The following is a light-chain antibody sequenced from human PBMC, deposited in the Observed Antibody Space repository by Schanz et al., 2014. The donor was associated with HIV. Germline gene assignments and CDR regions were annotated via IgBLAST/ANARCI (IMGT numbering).Light chain of an antibody. CDR3: SSYTSSSTLVV. V-gene: IGLV2-14*02. CDR1: SRGVGRYNL. CDR2: AVT. J-gene: IGLJ2*01. Sequence: QSALTQPASVSGSPGQSITISCTGTSRGVGRYNLLSRYQQHPGKAPKLMIYAVTKRPSGVPDRFSGSKSGTSASLAISGLQAEDEADYYCSSYTSSSTLVVFGGGTKLTVL.